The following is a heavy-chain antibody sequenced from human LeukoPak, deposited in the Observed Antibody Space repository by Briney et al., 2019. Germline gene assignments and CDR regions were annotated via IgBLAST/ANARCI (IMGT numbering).Heavy chain of an antibody. CDR2: ISSSGTTI. CDR3: AKTIWGITGTFDY. D-gene: IGHD1-20*01. CDR1: GFTFSSYA. V-gene: IGHV3-48*03. J-gene: IGHJ4*02. Sequence: GGSLRLSCAASGFTFSSYAMNWVRQAPGKGLEWISYISSSGTTIYYADSVKGRFTISRDNAKNSLYLQMNSLRAEDTAVYYCAKTIWGITGTFDYWGQGTLVTVSS.